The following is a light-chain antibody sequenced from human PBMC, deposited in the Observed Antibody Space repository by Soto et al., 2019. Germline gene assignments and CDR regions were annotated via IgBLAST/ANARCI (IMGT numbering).Light chain of an antibody. CDR2: EVS. J-gene: IGLJ1*01. Sequence: QSALTQPASVSGSPGQSVTISCTGTSSDVGGYNYVSWYQQHPGKAPKLLIYEVSNRPSGVSNRFFGSKSGNTTALTISGRQTEEEADYYCSSDTSSSPDVFGAGTKVTVL. V-gene: IGLV2-14*01. CDR1: SSDVGGYNY. CDR3: SSDTSSSPDV.